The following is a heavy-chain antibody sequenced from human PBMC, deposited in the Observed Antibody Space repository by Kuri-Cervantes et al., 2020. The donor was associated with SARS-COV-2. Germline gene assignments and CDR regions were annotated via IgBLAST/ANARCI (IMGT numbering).Heavy chain of an antibody. CDR3: AREGRNIDYYYGMDV. CDR1: GYTFTSYY. Sequence: ASVKVSCKASGYTFTSYYMHWVRQAPGQGLEWMGIINPSGGSTNYAQKFQGRVTMTRDTSTSTVYMELSSLRSEDTAVYYCAREGRNIDYYYGMDVWGQGTTVTVSS. V-gene: IGHV1-46*01. J-gene: IGHJ6*02. CDR2: INPSGGST. D-gene: IGHD1-14*01.